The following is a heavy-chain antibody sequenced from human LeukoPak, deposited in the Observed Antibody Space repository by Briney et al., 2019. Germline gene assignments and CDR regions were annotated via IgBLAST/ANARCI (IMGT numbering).Heavy chain of an antibody. CDR2: ISGGGDHT. Sequence: GGSLRLSCTASGFTFNNYAMSWVRQAPGEGLEWVSGISGGGDHTNYVDSVKGRFTISRDNSKNTLYLQMKSLRVEDTAVYYCAKLTELEPLGVFDIWGQGTMVTVSS. CDR1: GFTFNNYA. J-gene: IGHJ3*02. V-gene: IGHV3-23*01. D-gene: IGHD1-14*01. CDR3: AKLTELEPLGVFDI.